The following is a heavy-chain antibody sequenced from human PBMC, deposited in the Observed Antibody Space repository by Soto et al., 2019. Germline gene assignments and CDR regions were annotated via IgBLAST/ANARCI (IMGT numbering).Heavy chain of an antibody. J-gene: IGHJ4*02. CDR1: GYTLTELS. CDR3: ATREKWASGWYHFDY. V-gene: IGHV1-24*01. CDR2: FDPEDGET. Sequence: PSVKVSCKVSGYTLTELSMHWVRQAPGKGLEWMGGFDPEDGETIYAQKFQGRVTMTEDTSTDTAYMGLSSLRSEDTAVYYCATREKWASGWYHFDYWGQGTLVTVSS. D-gene: IGHD6-19*01.